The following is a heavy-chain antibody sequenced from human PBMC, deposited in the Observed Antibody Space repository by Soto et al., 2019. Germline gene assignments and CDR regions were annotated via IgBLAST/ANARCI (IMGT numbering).Heavy chain of an antibody. D-gene: IGHD3-10*01. V-gene: IGHV3-48*03. CDR3: VRFGGAGAYPGDY. CDR1: EFTFSSYE. J-gene: IGHJ4*02. Sequence: PGGSLRLSCVASEFTFSSYEMNWVRQAPGKGLEWVSYISSSGTTIYYTDSVKGRFTISRDNAKKSLYLQMNSLRAEDTAVYYCVRFGGAGAYPGDYWGQGTLMTVSS. CDR2: ISSSGTTI.